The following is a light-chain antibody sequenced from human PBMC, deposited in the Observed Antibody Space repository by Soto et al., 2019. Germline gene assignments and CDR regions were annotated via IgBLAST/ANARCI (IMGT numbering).Light chain of an antibody. CDR2: GAS. V-gene: IGKV3-20*01. Sequence: EIVMTQSPVSRSGSPLERATLSVMASQSVSNNYLAWYQQKPGQAPRLLIYGASNRATGIPDRFSGSGSGTDFTLTISRLETEDFAVYYCQQYGSSGTFGQGTKVDIK. CDR1: QSVSNNY. J-gene: IGKJ1*01. CDR3: QQYGSSGT.